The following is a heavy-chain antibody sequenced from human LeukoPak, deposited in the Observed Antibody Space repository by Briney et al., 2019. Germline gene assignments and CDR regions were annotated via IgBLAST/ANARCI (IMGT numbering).Heavy chain of an antibody. CDR3: ARDRYYYDSSGYLDAFDI. CDR1: GFTFSSYA. V-gene: IGHV3-30*04. D-gene: IGHD3-22*01. Sequence: GGSLRLSCAASGFTFSSYAMHWVRQAPGKGLEWVAVISYDGSNKYYADSVKGRFTISRDNSKNTLYLQMNSLRAEDTAVYYCARDRYYYDSSGYLDAFDIWGQGTMVTVSS. CDR2: ISYDGSNK. J-gene: IGHJ3*02.